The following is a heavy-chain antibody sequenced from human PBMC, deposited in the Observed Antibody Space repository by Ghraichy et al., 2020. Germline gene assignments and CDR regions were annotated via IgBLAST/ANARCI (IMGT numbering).Heavy chain of an antibody. CDR3: VGRPIDGLPYGPFDY. Sequence: SETLSLSCTVSGASISSGNQYWGWIRQPPGKGLEWIGTFSYSGSAYYSPSLNSRVTISVDASKNQFSLKLTSVAATDTAVYYCVGRPIDGLPYGPFDYRGQGTLVTVAS. D-gene: IGHD3-10*01. CDR1: GASISSGNQY. V-gene: IGHV4-39*01. CDR2: FSYSGSA. J-gene: IGHJ4*02.